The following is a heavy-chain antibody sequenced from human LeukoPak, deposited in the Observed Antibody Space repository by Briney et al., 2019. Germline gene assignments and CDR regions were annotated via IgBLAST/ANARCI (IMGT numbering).Heavy chain of an antibody. CDR2: IDSDGSST. Sequence: GGSLRLSCEASGFTFSSYWRHWVRQAPGKGLVWVSRIDSDGSSTSYADSVKGRFTISRDNARNTVYLQMNSLRADDTAVYYCARDPSSWNGYFDSWGQGTLVTVSS. D-gene: IGHD6-13*01. CDR1: GFTFSSYW. J-gene: IGHJ4*02. CDR3: ARDPSSWNGYFDS. V-gene: IGHV3-74*01.